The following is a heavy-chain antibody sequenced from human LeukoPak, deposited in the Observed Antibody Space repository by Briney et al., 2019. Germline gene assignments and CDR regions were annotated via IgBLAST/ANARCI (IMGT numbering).Heavy chain of an antibody. CDR3: ARTAYDLRGQSLVPGLDS. D-gene: IGHD3-10*01. J-gene: IGHJ4*02. Sequence: PAGSLRLSCAASGFTFRNYQMHCVRQAPGKGLEWVSYIGNIISTTHYADSVRGRFTVSRDDAKSSLYLQMSSLRVEDTAVYYCARTAYDLRGQSLVPGLDSWGQGTLVTVSS. CDR1: GFTFRNYQ. V-gene: IGHV3-48*03. CDR2: IGNIISTT.